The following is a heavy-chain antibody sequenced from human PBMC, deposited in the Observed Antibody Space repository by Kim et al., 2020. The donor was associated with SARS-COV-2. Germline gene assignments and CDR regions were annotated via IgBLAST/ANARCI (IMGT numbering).Heavy chain of an antibody. CDR2: ISGSGRST. CDR1: GLTFHDFA. Sequence: GGSLRLSCTVSGLTFHDFAMTWVRQAPGKGLEWVAGISGSGRSTYYADSVKGRFTISRDNSKDTLFLQMNSLRAEDTSVYYCAEGGVGAPTSKWGQGTLVTVSS. D-gene: IGHD1-26*01. CDR3: AEGGVGAPTSK. V-gene: IGHV3-23*01. J-gene: IGHJ4*02.